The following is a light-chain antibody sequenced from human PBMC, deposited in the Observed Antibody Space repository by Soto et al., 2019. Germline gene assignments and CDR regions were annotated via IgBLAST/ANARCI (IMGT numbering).Light chain of an antibody. CDR2: EGT. J-gene: IGLJ1*01. V-gene: IGLV2-11*01. CDR3: CSYAGSRTYV. CDR1: SSDIGAYDY. Sequence: QSALTQPRSVSGSPGQSVTFSCIGTSSDIGAYDYVSWYQQVPGKAPKVVIFEGTKRPSGVSNRFSGSKSGNTASLTISGLQTEDEADYYCCSYAGSRTYVFGAGTKLTVL.